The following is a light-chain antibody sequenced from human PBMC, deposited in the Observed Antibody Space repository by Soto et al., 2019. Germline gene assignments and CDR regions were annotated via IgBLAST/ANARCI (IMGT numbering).Light chain of an antibody. CDR2: AAS. Sequence: DIQMTQSPSSVYASVGYSVTSTCRASQDISSWLAWFKQKPARAPKLLIYAASTLQSGVPSRFSASGSWTALTLTISSLQPADFATYDCQQANSFPRTCGQGNKLEIK. J-gene: IGKJ2*01. CDR1: QDISSW. CDR3: QQANSFPRT. V-gene: IGKV1-12*01.